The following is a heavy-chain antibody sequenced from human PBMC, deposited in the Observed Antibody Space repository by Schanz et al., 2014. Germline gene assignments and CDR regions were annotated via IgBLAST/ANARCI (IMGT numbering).Heavy chain of an antibody. J-gene: IGHJ5*02. CDR2: IYDRGST. Sequence: QVQLQESGPGLVKPSETLSLTCTVPSDSISHYYLSWIRQPPGKELEWVAFIYDRGSTSYNPSLNSRVTISGDTSKNQFPLKLRSVTAADTAVYYCARHGELGGCSSSSCWALNWFDPWGQGTLVTVSS. D-gene: IGHD2-2*01. V-gene: IGHV4-59*08. CDR1: SDSISHYY. CDR3: ARHGELGGCSSSSCWALNWFDP.